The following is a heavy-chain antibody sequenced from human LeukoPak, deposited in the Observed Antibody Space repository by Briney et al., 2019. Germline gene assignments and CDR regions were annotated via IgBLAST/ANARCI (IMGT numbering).Heavy chain of an antibody. Sequence: PSQTLSLTCAVSGGSISSGGYSWSWIRQPPGKGLEWIGYIYHSGSTYYNPSLKSRVTISVDRSKNQFSLKLSSVTAADTAVYYCARYYGGNSNFDYWGQGTLVTVSS. CDR3: ARYYGGNSNFDY. CDR1: GGSISSGGYS. CDR2: IYHSGST. D-gene: IGHD4-23*01. J-gene: IGHJ4*02. V-gene: IGHV4-30-2*01.